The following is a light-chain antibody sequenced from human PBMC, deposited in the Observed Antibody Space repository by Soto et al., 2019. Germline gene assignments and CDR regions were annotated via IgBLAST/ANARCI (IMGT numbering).Light chain of an antibody. CDR3: QQYNTWPS. J-gene: IGKJ5*01. CDR2: DIS. Sequence: EVVMTQSPATLSVSPGERATLSCRASQTVSRNLAWYQQRPGQAPRLLIYDISNRATGVPARFSGSGSETAFTLTIRSLQSEDFAVYFCQQYNTWPSFGQGTRLEIK. CDR1: QTVSRN. V-gene: IGKV3-15*01.